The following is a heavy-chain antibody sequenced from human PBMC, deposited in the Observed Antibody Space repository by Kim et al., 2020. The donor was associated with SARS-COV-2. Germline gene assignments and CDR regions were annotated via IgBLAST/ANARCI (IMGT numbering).Heavy chain of an antibody. D-gene: IGHD3-10*01. CDR3: ARGVRHFGELHRGWFDP. Sequence: SETLSLTCDVNGGSFIDYYWTWIRQSPGKGLEWIGEINHRGNTNYNPSLRSRVTISVDTSRNQFSLTLTSVTAADRAVYYCARGVRHFGELHRGWFDPWGQGTLVIVSS. J-gene: IGHJ5*02. CDR1: GGSFIDYY. V-gene: IGHV4-34*01. CDR2: INHRGNT.